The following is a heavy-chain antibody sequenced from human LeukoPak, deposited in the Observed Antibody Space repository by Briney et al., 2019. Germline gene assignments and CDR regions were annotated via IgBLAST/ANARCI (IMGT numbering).Heavy chain of an antibody. Sequence: PSETLSLTCIVSGGSTGTYYWSWIRQSPGKGLEWIGYIYVTGSTRYNPYLQSRVTISVDTSRNQFFLKMSSVTAADTAVYYCARHIGGGIEDMDVWGTGTEVTVSS. CDR1: GGSTGTYY. V-gene: IGHV4-59*08. CDR2: IYVTGST. J-gene: IGHJ6*03. CDR3: ARHIGGGIEDMDV. D-gene: IGHD3-16*02.